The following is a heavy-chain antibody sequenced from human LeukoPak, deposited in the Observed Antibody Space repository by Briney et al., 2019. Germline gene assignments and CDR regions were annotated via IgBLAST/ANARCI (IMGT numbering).Heavy chain of an antibody. D-gene: IGHD3-9*01. V-gene: IGHV3-30*18. CDR2: ISYDGRHK. Sequence: PGGSLGLSCAASGFTFDSFGLHWVRQAPGKGLEWVAVISYDGRHKYYADSVKGRFTISRGNSKNTLFLQMTSLRVEDTAVHYCAKDSPRYFDWSSFTDLGLDSWGQGTLVTVSS. J-gene: IGHJ4*02. CDR3: AKDSPRYFDWSSFTDLGLDS. CDR1: GFTFDSFG.